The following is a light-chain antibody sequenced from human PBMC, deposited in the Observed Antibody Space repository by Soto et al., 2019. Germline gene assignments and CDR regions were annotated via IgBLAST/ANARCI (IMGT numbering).Light chain of an antibody. CDR3: QQYDSSPRT. J-gene: IGKJ1*01. CDR2: GAS. Sequence: DIVVTQSPATLSLSPGERATLSCRASQSISSSYLAWYQQKPGQAPRLLIYGASSRATGIPDRFSGSGSGTDFTLTINRLEPEDFAVYYCQQYDSSPRTFGQGTKVEIK. V-gene: IGKV3-20*01. CDR1: QSISSSY.